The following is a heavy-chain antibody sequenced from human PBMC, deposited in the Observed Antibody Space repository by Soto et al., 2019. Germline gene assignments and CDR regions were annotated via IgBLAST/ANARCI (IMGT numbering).Heavy chain of an antibody. V-gene: IGHV4-61*01. D-gene: IGHD1-1*01. Sequence: QVHLQESGPGLVKPSETLSLTCTVSGGSVSSGSFYLNWIRQAPGKGLEWIGNISYSGRTNYNPAHKSRVIMSLSTSKNQFSLKLTPVTAADTAVYYCARDPYNRNDHYYCGMDVWGQGTTVTVSS. CDR1: GGSVSSGSFY. J-gene: IGHJ6*02. CDR2: ISYSGRT. CDR3: ARDPYNRNDHYYCGMDV.